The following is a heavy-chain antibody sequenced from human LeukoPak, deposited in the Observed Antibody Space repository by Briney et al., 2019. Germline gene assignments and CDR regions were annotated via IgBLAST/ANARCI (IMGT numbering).Heavy chain of an antibody. D-gene: IGHD3-22*01. Sequence: PSETLSLTCTVSGGSISSYYWSWIRQPPVKGLEWIGYIYYSGSTNYNPSLKSRVTISVDTSKNQFSLKLSSVTAADTAVYYCARHTMIVLDPWGQGTLVTVSS. CDR2: IYYSGST. CDR1: GGSISSYY. CDR3: ARHTMIVLDP. J-gene: IGHJ5*02. V-gene: IGHV4-59*08.